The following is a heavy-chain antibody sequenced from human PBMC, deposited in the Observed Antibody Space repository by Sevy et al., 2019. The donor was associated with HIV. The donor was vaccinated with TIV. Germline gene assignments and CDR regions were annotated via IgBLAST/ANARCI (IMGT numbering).Heavy chain of an antibody. CDR3: TTDSDCTNGVCYTGDGYYYYMDV. CDR1: GFTFSNAW. J-gene: IGHJ6*03. CDR2: IKSKTDGGTT. Sequence: GGSLRLSCAASGFTFSNAWMSWVRQAPGKGLEWVGRIKSKTDGGTTDYAAPVKGRFTISRDDSKNTVYLQMNSLKTEDTAVYYCTTDSDCTNGVCYTGDGYYYYMDVWGKGTTVTVSS. V-gene: IGHV3-15*01. D-gene: IGHD2-8*01.